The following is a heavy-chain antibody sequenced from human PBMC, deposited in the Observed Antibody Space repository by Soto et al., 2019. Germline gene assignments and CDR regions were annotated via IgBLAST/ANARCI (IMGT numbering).Heavy chain of an antibody. V-gene: IGHV3-33*01. J-gene: IGHJ4*02. Sequence: QVQLVESGGGVVQPGRSLRLSCAASGITFSNYGTPWVRQAPGKGLEWVAVRWYDGRYKYYADSVKGRFTISRDNSKNTLYLQMNSLTADDTAVYYCVSGYGYFDNCGQGTLVTVSS. CDR2: RWYDGRYK. CDR1: GITFSNYG. CDR3: VSGYGYFDN. D-gene: IGHD3-22*01.